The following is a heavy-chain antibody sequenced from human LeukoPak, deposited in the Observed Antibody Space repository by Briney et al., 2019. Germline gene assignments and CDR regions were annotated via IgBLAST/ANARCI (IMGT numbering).Heavy chain of an antibody. J-gene: IGHJ5*02. CDR2: ISGSGGST. V-gene: IGHV3-23*01. D-gene: IGHD6-13*01. CDR3: AKEPYSSSGSRYWFDP. Sequence: GGSLRLSCAASGFTFSNAWMSWVRQAPGKGLEWVSAISGSGGSTYYADSVKGRFTISRDNSKNTLYLQMNSLRAEDTAVYYCAKEPYSSSGSRYWFDPWGQGTLVTVSS. CDR1: GFTFSNAW.